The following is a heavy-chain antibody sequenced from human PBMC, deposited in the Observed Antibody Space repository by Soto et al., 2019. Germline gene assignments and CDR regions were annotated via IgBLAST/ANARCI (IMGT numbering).Heavy chain of an antibody. CDR2: INAGNGNT. D-gene: IGHD3-22*01. V-gene: IGHV1-3*01. Sequence: QVQLVQSGAEVKKPGASVKVSCKSSGYTFTSYAVHWVRQAPGPRLEWMAWINAGNGNTKYSQKCQGRVSITRDTSASTAYLELSRLRSEGTAVYVCAREVSLEVSSGYSAYYDYGVDVWGPGTTVTVSS. CDR3: AREVSLEVSSGYSAYYDYGVDV. J-gene: IGHJ6*01. CDR1: GYTFTSYA.